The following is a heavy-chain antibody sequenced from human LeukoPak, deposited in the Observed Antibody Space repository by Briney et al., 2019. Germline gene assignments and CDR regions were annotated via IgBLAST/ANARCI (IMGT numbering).Heavy chain of an antibody. J-gene: IGHJ4*02. V-gene: IGHV3-30*02. D-gene: IGHD1-7*01. CDR2: IRYDEINR. CDR1: GFTFSTYG. CDR3: AKDLGRTWTYEIDY. Sequence: GGSLRLSCAASGFTFSTYGMHWVRQAPGKGLEWVAFIRYDEINRYYADSVKGRFTISRDYSKNTLYLQMNSLRTEDTAIYYCAKDLGRTWTYEIDYWGQGTLVTVSS.